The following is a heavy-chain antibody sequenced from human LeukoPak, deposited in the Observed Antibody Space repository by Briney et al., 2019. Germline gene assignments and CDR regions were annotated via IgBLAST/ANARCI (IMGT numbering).Heavy chain of an antibody. J-gene: IGHJ4*02. D-gene: IGHD2-15*01. CDR1: GFTFGDYA. CDR2: IRSKAYGGTT. V-gene: IGHV3-49*04. Sequence: GGSLRLSCTGSGFTFGDYAMSWVRQAPGKGLEWVGFIRSKAYGGTTEYAASVKGRFTISRDDSKSIAYLQMNSLKTEDTAVYYCTRRVGRVFDYWGQGTLVTVSS. CDR3: TRRVGRVFDY.